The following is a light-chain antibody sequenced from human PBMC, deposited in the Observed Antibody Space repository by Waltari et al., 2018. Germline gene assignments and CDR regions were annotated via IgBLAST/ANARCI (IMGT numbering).Light chain of an antibody. CDR2: DVN. CDR3: CSYAGSTTWV. J-gene: IGLJ3*02. CDR1: TSDIGSHNI. V-gene: IGLV2-23*02. Sequence: QSALTQPASMSGSPGQSITVSCTGATSDIGSHNIVSWYQQHPGKAPKLILYDVNRRPSGVSDSFSGSKSGITASLTISGLQAEDEADYYCCSYAGSTTWVFGGGTKLTVL.